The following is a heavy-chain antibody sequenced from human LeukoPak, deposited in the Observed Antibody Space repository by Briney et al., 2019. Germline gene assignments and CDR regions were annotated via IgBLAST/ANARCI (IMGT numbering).Heavy chain of an antibody. V-gene: IGHV1-18*01. D-gene: IGHD2-8*02. CDR2: ISAYNGNT. CDR3: ARDRPGGAGLNFDY. Sequence: GASVKVSCKASGGTFSSYAISWVRQAPGQGLEWMGWISAYNGNTNYAQKLQGRVTMTTDTSTSTAYMELRSLRSDDTAVYYCARDRPGGAGLNFDYWGQGTLVTVSS. J-gene: IGHJ4*02. CDR1: GGTFSSYA.